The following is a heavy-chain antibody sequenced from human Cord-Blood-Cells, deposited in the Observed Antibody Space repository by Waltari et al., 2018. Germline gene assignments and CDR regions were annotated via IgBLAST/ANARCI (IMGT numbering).Heavy chain of an antibody. Sequence: QVQLVQSGAEVKKPGASVKVSCKASGYTFTSYYMHRVRQAPGQGLEWMGIINPSGGSTSYAQKFQGRVTMTRDTSTSTVYMELSSLRSEDTAVYYCARGGPRTGDRGGPQYYFDYWGQGTLVTVSS. J-gene: IGHJ4*02. CDR2: INPSGGST. CDR3: ARGGPRTGDRGGPQYYFDY. V-gene: IGHV1-46*01. CDR1: GYTFTSYY. D-gene: IGHD7-27*01.